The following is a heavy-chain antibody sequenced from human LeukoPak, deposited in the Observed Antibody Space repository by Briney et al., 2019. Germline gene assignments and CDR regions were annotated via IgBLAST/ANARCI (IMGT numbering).Heavy chain of an antibody. CDR1: GFTVSSNY. V-gene: IGHV3-53*01. Sequence: PGGSLRLSCAASGFTVSSNYMSWVRQAPGKGLEWVPVIYSGGSTYYADSVKGRFTISRDNSKNTLHLQMNSLRAEDTALYYCAEWNSVYWYFDLWGRGTLVTVSS. CDR3: AEWNSVYWYFDL. D-gene: IGHD1-1*01. CDR2: IYSGGST. J-gene: IGHJ2*01.